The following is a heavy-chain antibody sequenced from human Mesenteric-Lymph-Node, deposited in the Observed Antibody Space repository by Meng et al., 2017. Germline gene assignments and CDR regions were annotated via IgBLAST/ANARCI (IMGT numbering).Heavy chain of an antibody. V-gene: IGHV4-39*07. CDR1: GGSISSSSYY. CDR3: ARFGGYSYGYNY. Sequence: SETLSLTCTVSGGSISSSSYYWGWIRQPPGKGLEWIGSIYYSGSTYYNPSLKSRVTISVDTSKNQFSLKLSSVTAADTAVYYCARFGGYSYGYNYWGQGTLVTVSS. J-gene: IGHJ4*02. D-gene: IGHD5-18*01. CDR2: IYYSGST.